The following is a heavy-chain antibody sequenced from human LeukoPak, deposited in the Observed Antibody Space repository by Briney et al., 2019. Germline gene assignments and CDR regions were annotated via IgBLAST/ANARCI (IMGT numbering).Heavy chain of an antibody. V-gene: IGHV3-30*04. Sequence: GGSLRLSCAASGFTFSSYAMHWVRQAPGKGLDWVAVISYDGRKKFHANSVKGRFTISRDNSQHTLYLQMNSLSVEDTAVYYCVRERGNWGLDEWGQGTLVSVSS. D-gene: IGHD7-27*01. CDR2: ISYDGRKK. CDR1: GFTFSSYA. CDR3: VRERGNWGLDE. J-gene: IGHJ4*02.